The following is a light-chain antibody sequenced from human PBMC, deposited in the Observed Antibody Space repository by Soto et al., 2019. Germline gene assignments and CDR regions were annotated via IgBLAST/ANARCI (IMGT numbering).Light chain of an antibody. V-gene: IGKV3-11*01. CDR2: DAY. CDR1: QSVSNY. CDR3: QQRSNWPPTWT. Sequence: EIVLTQSPATLSSSPGERATLSCRASQSVSNYLAWYQQKPGQAPRLLIYDAYNRAPGIPARFSGSGSGTDFTLTISSLEPEDFAVYYCQQRSNWPPTWTFGQGTKVEIK. J-gene: IGKJ1*01.